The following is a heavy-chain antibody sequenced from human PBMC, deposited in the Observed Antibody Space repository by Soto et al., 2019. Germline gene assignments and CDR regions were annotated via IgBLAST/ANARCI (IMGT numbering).Heavy chain of an antibody. Sequence: VQLVESGGGLIQPGGSLRLSCAASGFTVSTNYMSWVRQAPGKGLEWVSVIYSGGTTYFADSVKGRFTISRDNSKNTLYLQMCGLRAEDTAVYFCARAASYYGLDVWGQGPTVTVSS. V-gene: IGHV3-53*01. CDR2: IYSGGTT. CDR1: GFTVSTNY. J-gene: IGHJ6*02. CDR3: ARAASYYGLDV.